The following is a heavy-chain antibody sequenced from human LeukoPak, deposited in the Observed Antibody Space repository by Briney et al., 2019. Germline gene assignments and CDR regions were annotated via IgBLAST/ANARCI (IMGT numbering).Heavy chain of an antibody. CDR2: IYYSGST. V-gene: IGHV4-59*01. D-gene: IGHD3-10*01. CDR3: ARDRDYYGSGSYFDP. Sequence: SETMSLTCTVSGGSISSYYWSWIRQPPGKGLEWIGYIYYSGSTNYNPSLKSRVTTSVDTSKNQFSLKLSSVTAADTAVYYCARDRDYYGSGSYFDPWGQGTLVTVSS. CDR1: GGSISSYY. J-gene: IGHJ5*02.